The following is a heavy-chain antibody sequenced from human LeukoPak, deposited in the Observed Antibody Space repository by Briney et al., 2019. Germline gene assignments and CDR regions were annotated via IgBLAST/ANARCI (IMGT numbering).Heavy chain of an antibody. CDR2: IIPIFGTA. J-gene: IGHJ6*02. Sequence: GASVKVSCKASGGTFSSYAISWVRQAPGQGREWMGGIIPIFGTANYAQKFQGRVTITADESTSTAYMELSSLRSEDTAVYYCARGTVVPAAIQHYYYGMDVWGQGTTVTVSS. D-gene: IGHD2-2*01. CDR1: GGTFSSYA. V-gene: IGHV1-69*13. CDR3: ARGTVVPAAIQHYYYGMDV.